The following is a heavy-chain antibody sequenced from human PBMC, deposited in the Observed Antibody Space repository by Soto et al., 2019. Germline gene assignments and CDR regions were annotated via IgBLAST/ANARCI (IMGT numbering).Heavy chain of an antibody. D-gene: IGHD4-17*01. V-gene: IGHV4-39*01. CDR3: AGGHGDHGSYWYFDL. CDR2: IYYSGST. Sequence: QLQLQESGPGLVKPSETLSLTCTVSGGSISSSSYYWGWIRQPPGKGLEWIGSIYYSGSTYYNPSLKSRVTISVDTSKNQFSLKLSSVTAADTAVYYCAGGHGDHGSYWYFDLWCRGTLVTVSS. CDR1: GGSISSSSYY. J-gene: IGHJ2*01.